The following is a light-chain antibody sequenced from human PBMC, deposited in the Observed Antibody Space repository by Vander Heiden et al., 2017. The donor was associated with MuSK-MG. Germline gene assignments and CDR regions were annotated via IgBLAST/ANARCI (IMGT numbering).Light chain of an antibody. CDR3: GAWDDSLDVPV. J-gene: IGLJ2*01. Sequence: QPVLTQPPSASGTPGQRVTIPCSGSSSNIERNPVNWYQQFPGTAPKLLIYMNDQRPSGVPDRFSGSKSGTSASLAIRGLRSEDEGDYYCGAWDDSLDVPVIGGGTKLTVL. V-gene: IGLV1-44*01. CDR1: SSNIERNP. CDR2: MND.